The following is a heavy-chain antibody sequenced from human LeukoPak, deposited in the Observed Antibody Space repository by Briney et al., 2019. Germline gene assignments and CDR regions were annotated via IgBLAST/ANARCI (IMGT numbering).Heavy chain of an antibody. Sequence: GGSLRLSCAASGLTFSSSEMNWVRQAPGKGLEWISYISSRGGTIYHADSVKGRFTVSRDNAKNSLYLQMNSLRAEDTAVYYCTTQGRSAISGIWGQGTMVTVSS. CDR3: TTQGRSAISGI. D-gene: IGHD3-3*01. J-gene: IGHJ3*02. CDR1: GLTFSSSE. V-gene: IGHV3-48*03. CDR2: ISSRGGTI.